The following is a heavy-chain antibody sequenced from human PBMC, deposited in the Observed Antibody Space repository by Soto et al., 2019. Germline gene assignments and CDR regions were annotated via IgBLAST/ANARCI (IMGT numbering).Heavy chain of an antibody. J-gene: IGHJ4*02. D-gene: IGHD2-15*01. V-gene: IGHV1-2*04. CDR1: GYTFTGYY. CDR3: AILGGERGYCSGGSCPFDY. CDR2: INPNSGGP. Sequence: QVQLVQSGAEVKKPGASVKVSCKASGYTFTGYYMHWVRQAPGQGLEWMGWINPNSGGPNYAQKFQGWVTXTXXXXXXXAYMELSRLRSDDTAVYYCAILGGERGYCSGGSCPFDYWGQGTLVTVSS.